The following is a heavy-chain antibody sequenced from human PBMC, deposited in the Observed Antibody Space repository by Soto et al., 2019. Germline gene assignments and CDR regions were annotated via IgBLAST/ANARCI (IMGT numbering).Heavy chain of an antibody. CDR2: IIPIFGTA. J-gene: IGHJ4*02. CDR1: GGTFSSYA. Sequence: QVQLVQSGAEVKKPGSSVKVSCKASGGTFSSYAISWVRQAPGQGLEWMGGIIPIFGTANYAQKFQGRVTITADESTSTAYMELSSLRSEDTAVYYCARRDTAMVGLGDDYWGQRTLVTVSS. D-gene: IGHD5-18*01. CDR3: ARRDTAMVGLGDDY. V-gene: IGHV1-69*12.